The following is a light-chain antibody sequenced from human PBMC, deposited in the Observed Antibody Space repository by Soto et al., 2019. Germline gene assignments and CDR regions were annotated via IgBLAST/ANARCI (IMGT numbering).Light chain of an antibody. J-gene: IGKJ1*01. CDR2: AAS. CDR1: QNITNF. V-gene: IGKV1-39*01. CDR3: QQYQSYWGT. Sequence: DIQMTQSPSSLSASVGDRVTIACRASQNITNFLNWYQHNPGKAPNLLIFAASHLQSGVSSRFSGSGSGTEFTLSIRSLLPDDLATYYCQQYQSYWGTFGQGTKVDIK.